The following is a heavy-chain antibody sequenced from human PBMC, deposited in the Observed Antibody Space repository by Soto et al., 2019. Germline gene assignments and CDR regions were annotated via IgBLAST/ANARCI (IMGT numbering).Heavy chain of an antibody. CDR2: IYWDDDK. CDR3: AHRTMVRGSTGSGWFDP. V-gene: IGHV2-5*02. J-gene: IGHJ5*02. D-gene: IGHD3-10*01. CDR1: GFSLSTSGVG. Sequence: QITLKESGPTLVKPTQTLTLTCTFSGFSLSTSGVGVGWIRQPPGKALEWLALIYWDDDKRYSPSLKSRLTITKXXSXNXXVLTMTNMDPVDTATYYCAHRTMVRGSTGSGWFDPWGQGTLVTVSS.